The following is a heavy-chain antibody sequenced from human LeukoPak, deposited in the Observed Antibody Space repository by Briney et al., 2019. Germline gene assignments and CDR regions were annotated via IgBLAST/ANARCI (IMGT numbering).Heavy chain of an antibody. CDR3: ARVLRYQLLFWNNPHYYYYYMDV. J-gene: IGHJ6*03. V-gene: IGHV1-8*02. CDR1: GYTFTSYD. D-gene: IGHD2-2*01. CDR2: MNPNSGNT. Sequence: GASVKVSCKASGYTFTSYDINWVRQATGQGLEWIGWMNPNSGNTGYAQKFQGRVTMTTNTSISTAYMELSSLRSEDTAVYYCARVLRYQLLFWNNPHYYYYYMDVWGKGTTVTVSS.